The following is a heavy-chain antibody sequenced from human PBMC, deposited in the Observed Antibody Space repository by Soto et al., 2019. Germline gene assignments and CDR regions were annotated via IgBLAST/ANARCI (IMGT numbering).Heavy chain of an antibody. CDR3: ARLKLWSSYFDY. J-gene: IGHJ4*02. Sequence: SETLSLTCTVSGASIRSGTYYWGWIRQPPGKGLEWIGSVYYSGNTYYNPSLKSRVTISVDTSKNQFSLKVTSVTAADTAVYYCARLKLWSSYFDYWGQGSLVT. D-gene: IGHD3-3*01. CDR2: VYYSGNT. CDR1: GASIRSGTYY. V-gene: IGHV4-39*01.